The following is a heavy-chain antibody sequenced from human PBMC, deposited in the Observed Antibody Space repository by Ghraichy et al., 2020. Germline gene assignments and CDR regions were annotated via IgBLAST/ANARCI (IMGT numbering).Heavy chain of an antibody. CDR3: VKDGINGNRQWDYFDH. V-gene: IGHV3-23*01. CDR2: IGGGDYI. D-gene: IGHD1-14*01. J-gene: IGHJ4*02. CDR1: GFTFSIYG. Sequence: GESLNISCAASGFTFSIYGMSWVRQAPGKGLEWVSSIGGGDYIHYSDSVKGRFTGSRDDFKNTVYLQMNTLRAEDTAVYYCVKDGINGNRQWDYFDHWGQGTLVTVSS.